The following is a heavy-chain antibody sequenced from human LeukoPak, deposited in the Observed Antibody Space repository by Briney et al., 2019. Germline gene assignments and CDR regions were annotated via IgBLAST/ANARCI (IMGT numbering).Heavy chain of an antibody. V-gene: IGHV4-59*08. CDR1: GGSISTYY. CDR3: ARHSSGSYAGYKDY. CDR2: IYYSGST. D-gene: IGHD6-19*01. J-gene: IGHJ4*02. Sequence: SSETLSLTCTVSGGSISTYYWSWIRQPPGKGLECIGYIYYSGSTNYNPSLKSRVTISVDTSKNQFSLKLSSVTAADTAVYYCARHSSGSYAGYKDYWGQGTLVTVSS.